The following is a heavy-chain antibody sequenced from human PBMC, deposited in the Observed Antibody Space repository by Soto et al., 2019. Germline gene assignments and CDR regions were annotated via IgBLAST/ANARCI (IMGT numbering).Heavy chain of an antibody. Sequence: GGSLRLSCAASGFGFSSFGMHWVRQAPGKGLEWVAVIWYDGSNKYYADSVKGRFTISRDNSKNTLYLQMNSLRAEDTAVYYCAKHREDYSSSSYYYYMDVWGKGTTVTVSS. CDR3: AKHREDYSSSSYYYYMDV. D-gene: IGHD6-6*01. J-gene: IGHJ6*03. CDR1: GFGFSSFG. V-gene: IGHV3-33*06. CDR2: IWYDGSNK.